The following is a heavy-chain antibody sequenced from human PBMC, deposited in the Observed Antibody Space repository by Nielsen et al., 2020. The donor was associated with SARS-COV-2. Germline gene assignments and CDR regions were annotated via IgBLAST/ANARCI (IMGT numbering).Heavy chain of an antibody. CDR3: ARSGRWNFDY. D-gene: IGHD4-23*01. CDR2: ISSSSSYI. J-gene: IGHJ4*02. Sequence: GGSLNLSGAASGFPFSSNRLTWVRQAPGKGLEWVSSISSSSSYIYYADSVKGRFTISRDNAKNSLYLQMNSLRAEDTAVYYCARSGRWNFDYWGQGTLVTVSS. CDR1: GFPFSSNR. V-gene: IGHV3-21*01.